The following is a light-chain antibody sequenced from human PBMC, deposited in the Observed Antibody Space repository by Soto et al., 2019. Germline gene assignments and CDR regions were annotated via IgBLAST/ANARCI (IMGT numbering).Light chain of an antibody. Sequence: QSALTQPASVSGSPGQSITISCTGTSADVGSYNLVSWYQQHPGKAPKLMIYEVSKRPSGVSNRFSGSKSGNTASLTISGLQAEDEADYSCCSYAGSSTHVVFGGVTKLTVL. V-gene: IGLV2-23*02. J-gene: IGLJ2*01. CDR1: SADVGSYNL. CDR3: CSYAGSSTHVV. CDR2: EVS.